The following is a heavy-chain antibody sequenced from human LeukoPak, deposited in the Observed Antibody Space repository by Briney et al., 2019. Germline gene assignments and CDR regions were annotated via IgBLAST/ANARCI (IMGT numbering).Heavy chain of an antibody. V-gene: IGHV1-8*01. CDR2: MNPNSGNT. D-gene: IGHD3-10*01. Sequence: ASVKVSCKASGYTFTSYDINWVRQATGQGLEWMGWMNPNSGNTGYAQKFQGRVTMTRNTSISTAYMELSSLRSEDTAVYYCARAGITMVRGVIEGDAFDIWGQGTMVTVSP. J-gene: IGHJ3*02. CDR1: GYTFTSYD. CDR3: ARAGITMVRGVIEGDAFDI.